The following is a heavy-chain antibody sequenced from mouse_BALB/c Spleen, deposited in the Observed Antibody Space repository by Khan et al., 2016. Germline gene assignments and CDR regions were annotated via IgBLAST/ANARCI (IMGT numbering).Heavy chain of an antibody. CDR3: GRSGSKYWYFDV. J-gene: IGHJ1*01. CDR2: IYPGTGST. Sequence: QVQLKQSGAELVRPGASVKLSCKTSGYIFTSYWIPWVKKRSGQGLEWIARIYPGTGSTYYNEKLKGKATLTADKSSSTAYMQLSSLKSEDSDVYFCGRSGSKYWYFDVWGAGTTVTVSS. V-gene: IGHV1-76*01. D-gene: IGHD1-1*01. CDR1: GYIFTSYW.